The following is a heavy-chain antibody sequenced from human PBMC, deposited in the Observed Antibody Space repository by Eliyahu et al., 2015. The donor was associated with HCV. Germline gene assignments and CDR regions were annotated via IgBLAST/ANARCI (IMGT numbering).Heavy chain of an antibody. CDR1: GGTFSSYA. Sequence: EVKKPGSSVKVSCKASGGTFSSYAISWVRQAPGQGLEWMGRIIPILGIANYAQKFQGRVTITADKSTSTAYMELSSLRSEDTAVYYCARDARGGWYCDYWGQGTLVTVSS. CDR2: IIPILGIA. J-gene: IGHJ4*02. D-gene: IGHD6-19*01. V-gene: IGHV1-69*04. CDR3: ARDARGGWYCDY.